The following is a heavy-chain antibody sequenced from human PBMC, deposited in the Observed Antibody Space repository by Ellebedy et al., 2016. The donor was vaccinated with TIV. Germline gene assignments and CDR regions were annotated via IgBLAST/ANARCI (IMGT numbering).Heavy chain of an antibody. V-gene: IGHV4-59*08. D-gene: IGHD5-24*01. J-gene: IGHJ4*02. CDR1: GGSISSYY. CDR2: IYYSGST. CDR3: ARGGWLQLSYYFDY. Sequence: SETLSLTCTVSGGSISSYYWSWIRQPPGKGLEWIGYIYYSGSTNYNPSLKSRVTISVDTSKNQFSLKLSSVTAADTAVYYCARGGWLQLSYYFDYWGQGTLVTVSS.